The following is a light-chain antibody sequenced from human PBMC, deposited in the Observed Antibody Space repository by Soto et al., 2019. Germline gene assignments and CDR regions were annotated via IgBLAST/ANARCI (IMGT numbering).Light chain of an antibody. CDR1: SSDVGAYIF. V-gene: IGLV2-14*01. Sequence: QSVLTQPASVSGSPGQSITISCTGTSSDVGAYIFVSWYQQYPGKAPKLMIYDITNRPSGVSNRFSGSKAGNTASLTISGLQAEYEAHYYCVSFTTRKSYVFGTGTEVTV. CDR2: DIT. CDR3: VSFTTRKSYV. J-gene: IGLJ1*01.